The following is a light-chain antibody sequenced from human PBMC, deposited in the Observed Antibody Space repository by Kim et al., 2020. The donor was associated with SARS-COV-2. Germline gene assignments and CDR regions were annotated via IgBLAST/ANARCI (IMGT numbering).Light chain of an antibody. J-gene: IGKJ1*01. Sequence: LSPGERATLSCRASQSVSSSYLAWYQQKPGQTPRLLIYGASSRATGIPDRFSGSGSGTDFTLTISRLEPEDFAVYYCQQYGSSRTFGQGTKVDIK. CDR2: GAS. CDR3: QQYGSSRT. V-gene: IGKV3-20*01. CDR1: QSVSSSY.